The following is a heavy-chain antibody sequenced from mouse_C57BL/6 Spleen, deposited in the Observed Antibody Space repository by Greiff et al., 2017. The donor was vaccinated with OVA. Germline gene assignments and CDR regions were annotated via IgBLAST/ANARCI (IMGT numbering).Heavy chain of an antibody. CDR3: AREGDYDYDEGAMDY. CDR2: ISYDGSN. Sequence: EVQLVESGPGLVKPSQSLSLTCSVTGYSITSGYYWNWIRQFPGNKLEWMGYISYDGSNNYNPSLKNRISITRDTSKNQFFLKLNSVTTEDTATYYCAREGDYDYDEGAMDYWGQGTSVTVSS. CDR1: GYSITSGYY. V-gene: IGHV3-6*01. J-gene: IGHJ4*01. D-gene: IGHD2-4*01.